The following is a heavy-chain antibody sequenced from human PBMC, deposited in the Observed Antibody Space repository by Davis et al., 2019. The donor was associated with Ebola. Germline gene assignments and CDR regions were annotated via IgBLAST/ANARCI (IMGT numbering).Heavy chain of an antibody. CDR2: ISWNSGSI. D-gene: IGHD1-26*01. CDR3: AKTLVGFYYYYGMDV. Sequence: SLKISCAASGFTFDDYAMHWVRQAPGKGLEWVSGISWNSGSIGYADSVKGRFTISRDNAKNSLYLQMNSLRTEDTALYYCAKTLVGFYYYYGMDVWGQGTTVTVSS. J-gene: IGHJ6*02. CDR1: GFTFDDYA. V-gene: IGHV3-9*01.